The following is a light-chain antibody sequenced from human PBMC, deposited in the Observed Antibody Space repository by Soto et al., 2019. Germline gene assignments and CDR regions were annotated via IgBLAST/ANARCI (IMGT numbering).Light chain of an antibody. Sequence: DMQMTQSPSTLSASVGDSVTITCRASQSISNWLAWYQQKPGKAPKLLIYDASNLESGVPSRFSGSGSGTGFALTISSLQPDDFATYYCQLYQIYSWTFGQGTQVDIK. CDR1: QSISNW. J-gene: IGKJ1*01. CDR2: DAS. V-gene: IGKV1-5*01. CDR3: QLYQIYSWT.